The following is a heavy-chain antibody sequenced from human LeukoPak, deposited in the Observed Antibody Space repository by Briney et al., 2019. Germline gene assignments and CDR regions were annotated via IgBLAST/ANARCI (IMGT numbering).Heavy chain of an antibody. D-gene: IGHD1/OR15-1a*01. CDR1: GGSIRTYY. Sequence: SETLTLTCTVSGGSIRTYYWRWIRQPPGKGLEWIGYIPYSGSTNYNPSLKSRVTISLDTSKNQFALKLSSVTAADTAVYYCARSIIGTRSKFDYWGQGTLVTVSS. CDR3: ARSIIGTRSKFDY. J-gene: IGHJ4*02. CDR2: IPYSGST. V-gene: IGHV4-59*08.